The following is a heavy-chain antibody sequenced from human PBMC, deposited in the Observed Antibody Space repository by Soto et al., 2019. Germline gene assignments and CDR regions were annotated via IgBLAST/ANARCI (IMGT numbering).Heavy chain of an antibody. J-gene: IGHJ3*02. V-gene: IGHV3-74*01. D-gene: IGHD6-13*01. CDR1: GFTLSSHW. CDR2: INRDGSTI. Sequence: EVQLVESGGGLAQPGGSLRLSCAASGFTLSSHWMHWVRQAPGKGLVWVSRINRDGSTINYDDSVRGRYTISRDNAKNTLSLQMNSPRAEDTAVYYCSRVADCTYSSNCNGRAAFDMWGQGTMVTVSS. CDR3: SRVADCTYSSNCNGRAAFDM.